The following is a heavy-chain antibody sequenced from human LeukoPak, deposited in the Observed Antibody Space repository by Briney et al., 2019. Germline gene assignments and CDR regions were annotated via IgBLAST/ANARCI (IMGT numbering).Heavy chain of an antibody. CDR3: ARRLGLTPDYWYFDL. J-gene: IGHJ2*01. V-gene: IGHV4-31*03. Sequence: SQTLSLTCTVSGGSIGSGGYYWSWIRQHPGKGLEWIGYIYYSGSTYYNPSLKSRVTISVDTSKNQFSLKLSSVTAADTAVYYCARRLGLTPDYWYFDLWGRGTLVTVSS. CDR2: IYYSGST. CDR1: GGSIGSGGYY. D-gene: IGHD6-19*01.